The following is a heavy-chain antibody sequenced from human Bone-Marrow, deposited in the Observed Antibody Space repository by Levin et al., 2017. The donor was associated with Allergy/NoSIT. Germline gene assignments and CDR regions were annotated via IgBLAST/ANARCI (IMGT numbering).Heavy chain of an antibody. D-gene: IGHD3-22*01. CDR3: ARGSDSSGYYFDF. V-gene: IGHV5-51*01. J-gene: IGHJ4*02. CDR2: IYPGDSDT. CDR1: SDSLAKYW. Sequence: KAGGSLRLSCKTSSDSLAKYWIGWVRQMPGKGLEWMGIIYPGDSDTRYNPSFQALITISADKSISTAYLQWSSLKTSDTATYYCARGSDSSGYYFDFWGQGTLVTVSS.